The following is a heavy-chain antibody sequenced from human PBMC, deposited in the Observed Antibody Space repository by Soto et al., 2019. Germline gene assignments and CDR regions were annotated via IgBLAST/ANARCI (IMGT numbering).Heavy chain of an antibody. D-gene: IGHD3-16*01. CDR2: INPNSGGT. CDR3: SRDARGGEAPMDY. CDR1: GYTFTGYY. V-gene: IGHV1-2*02. Sequence: QVQLVQSGAEVKKPGASVKVSCKASGYTFTGYYMHWVRQAPGQGLEWMGWINPNSGGTNYAQKFQGGVTMNSDTAISTAYMERSSLSSDDTAVYYCSRDARGGEAPMDYWGQGTLVTVSS. J-gene: IGHJ4*02.